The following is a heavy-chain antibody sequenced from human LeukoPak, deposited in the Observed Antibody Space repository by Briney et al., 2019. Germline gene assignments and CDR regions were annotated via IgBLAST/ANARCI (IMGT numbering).Heavy chain of an antibody. Sequence: PSETLSLTCTVSGGSISSGDYYWSWIRQPPGKGLEWIGYIYYSGSTYYNPSLKSRVTISVDTSKNQFSLKLSSMTAADTAVYYCARGHCSGGSCYGSDAFDIWGQGTMVTVSS. CDR1: GGSISSGDYY. CDR2: IYYSGST. CDR3: ARGHCSGGSCYGSDAFDI. J-gene: IGHJ3*02. D-gene: IGHD2-15*01. V-gene: IGHV4-30-4*01.